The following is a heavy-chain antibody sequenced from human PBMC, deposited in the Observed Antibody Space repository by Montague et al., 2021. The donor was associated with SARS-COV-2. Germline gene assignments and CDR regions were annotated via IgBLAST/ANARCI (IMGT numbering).Heavy chain of an antibody. CDR1: GFTFSSYS. CDR2: ISSSSSTI. D-gene: IGHD5-18*01. J-gene: IGHJ6*02. V-gene: IGHV3-48*02. CDR3: ARDLGLVPAMVYYYYYGMDV. Sequence: SLRLSCAAPGFTFSSYSMNWVRQAPGKGLEWVSYISSSSSTIYYADSVKGRFTISRDNAKNSLYLQMNSLRDVDTAVYYCARDLGLVPAMVYYYYYGMDVWGQGTTVTVSS.